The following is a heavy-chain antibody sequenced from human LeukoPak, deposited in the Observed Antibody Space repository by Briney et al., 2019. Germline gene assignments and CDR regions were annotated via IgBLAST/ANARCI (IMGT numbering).Heavy chain of an antibody. CDR2: IGDSSGAE. CDR3: SRVKYGGNSGYHFDY. J-gene: IGHJ4*02. V-gene: IGHV3-23*01. D-gene: IGHD4-23*01. Sequence: GGSLILSCVASGFNFNYYAMTWVRQAPGKGLEWVSTIGDSSGAESYADSVRGRFSISRDNSRNMVYLQMHSLRPEDTAVYYCSRVKYGGNSGYHFDYWGQGTLVTVSS. CDR1: GFNFNYYA.